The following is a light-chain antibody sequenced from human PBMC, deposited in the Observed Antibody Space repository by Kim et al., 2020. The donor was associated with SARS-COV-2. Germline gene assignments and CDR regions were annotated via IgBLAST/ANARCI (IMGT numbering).Light chain of an antibody. J-gene: IGKJ4*01. V-gene: IGKV1D-13*01. CDR1: QGISCS. CDR2: DAS. Sequence: IQLTQSPSTLSASVGDRVTITCRASQGISCSLAWFQQIPGKAPKLLIYDASTFRSGVPSRFSGSGSVTDFTLAISSLQPEDFATYYCQQFKNYPHTFGGGTKVEIK. CDR3: QQFKNYPHT.